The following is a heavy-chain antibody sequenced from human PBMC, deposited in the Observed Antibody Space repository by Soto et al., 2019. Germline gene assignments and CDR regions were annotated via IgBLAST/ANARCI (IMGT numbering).Heavy chain of an antibody. CDR1: GGSFSGYY. V-gene: IGHV4-34*01. J-gene: IGHJ4*02. D-gene: IGHD2-8*02. CDR3: ARDKITGLFDY. Sequence: PSETLSLTCAVYGGSFSGYYWTWIRQPPGTRLEWIGEINHSGSTNYNPSLKSRVTISVDTSKNQFSLKLTSVTAADTAVYYCARDKITGLFDYWGQGTLVTSPQ. CDR2: INHSGST.